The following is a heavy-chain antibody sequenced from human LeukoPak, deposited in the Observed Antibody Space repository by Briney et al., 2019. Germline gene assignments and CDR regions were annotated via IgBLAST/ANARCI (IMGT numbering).Heavy chain of an antibody. CDR3: AREGFLEWLKGSQNNWFDP. J-gene: IGHJ5*02. Sequence: ASVKVSCKASGYTFTSYDINWVRQATGQGLEWMGWMNPNSGNTGYAQKFQGRVTMTRNTSISTAYMELSSLRSEDTAVYYCAREGFLEWLKGSQNNWFDPWGQGTLVTVSS. CDR1: GYTFTSYD. V-gene: IGHV1-8*01. D-gene: IGHD3-3*01. CDR2: MNPNSGNT.